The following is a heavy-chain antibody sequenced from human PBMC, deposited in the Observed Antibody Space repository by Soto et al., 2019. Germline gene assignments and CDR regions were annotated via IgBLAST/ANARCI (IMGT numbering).Heavy chain of an antibody. CDR2: ISESGGST. CDR1: GFTFSRYD. V-gene: IGHV3-23*01. CDR3: SKGLTGTTRTDY. Sequence: EAQLLESGGGLVQPGGSLRLSCAASGFTFSRYDMAWVRQAPGKGLEWVSGISESGGSTYYADSVKGRFTISRDNSKNTLYLQLDSLRADDTAVYHCSKGLTGTTRTDYWGQGTLVTVAS. D-gene: IGHD1-7*01. J-gene: IGHJ4*02.